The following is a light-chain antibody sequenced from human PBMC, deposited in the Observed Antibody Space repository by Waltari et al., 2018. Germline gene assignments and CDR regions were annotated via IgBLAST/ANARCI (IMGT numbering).Light chain of an antibody. V-gene: IGKV4-1*01. CDR3: QQYYSSIT. CDR2: WAS. J-gene: IGKJ5*01. CDR1: HTLFYSANSKNY. Sequence: DIVLTQSPDSLSVSLGARATINCKSSHTLFYSANSKNYLGWFQQKPGHPPKLLLYWASARASGVPDRCSGSGSETDFTLTISSLQADDVAVYYCQQYYSSITFGQGTRLEIK.